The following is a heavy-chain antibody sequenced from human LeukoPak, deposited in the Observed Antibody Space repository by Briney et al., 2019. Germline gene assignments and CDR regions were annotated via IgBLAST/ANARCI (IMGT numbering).Heavy chain of an antibody. J-gene: IGHJ4*02. V-gene: IGHV4-59*11. CDR3: ARGHYYDSSGDY. CDR2: VYDSGGT. Sequence: SETLSLTCTVSGVSISGHYWSWVRQPPEKGLEWIGYVYDSGGTNYNPSLKSRVTISLDTSKNQFSLNLSSVTAADTAVYYCARGHYYDSSGDYWGQGTLVTVSS. D-gene: IGHD3-22*01. CDR1: GVSISGHY.